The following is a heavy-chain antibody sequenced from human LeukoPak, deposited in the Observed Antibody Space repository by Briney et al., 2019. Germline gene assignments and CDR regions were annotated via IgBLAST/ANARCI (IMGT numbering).Heavy chain of an antibody. CDR1: GGSISSYY. Sequence: SETLSLTCTVSGGSISSYYWSWIRQPPGKGLEWIGYIYYSGSTNYNPSLKSRVTISVDTSKNQFSLKLSSVTAADTAVYYCARDLNYYDSSGPIWGQGTLVTVSS. CDR3: ARDLNYYDSSGPI. D-gene: IGHD3-22*01. V-gene: IGHV4-59*01. J-gene: IGHJ4*02. CDR2: IYYSGST.